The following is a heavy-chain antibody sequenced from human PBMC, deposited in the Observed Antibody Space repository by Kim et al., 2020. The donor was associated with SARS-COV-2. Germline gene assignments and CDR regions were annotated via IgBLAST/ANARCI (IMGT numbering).Heavy chain of an antibody. CDR1: GFIFSSHG. Sequence: GGSLRLSCEASGFIFSSHGMHWVRQAPGKGMEWVGVIWYDGSDKHYADSVKGRCSFSRDNSKNTLYLEMNSLRVEDTAVYYCARGGTTQAYYYYGIDVWGRGTTVTVAS. V-gene: IGHV3-33*01. CDR3: ARGGTTQAYYYYGIDV. D-gene: IGHD1-7*01. J-gene: IGHJ6*02. CDR2: IWYDGSDK.